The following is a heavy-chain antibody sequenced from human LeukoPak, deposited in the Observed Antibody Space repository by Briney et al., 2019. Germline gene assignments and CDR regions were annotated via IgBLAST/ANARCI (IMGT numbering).Heavy chain of an antibody. CDR2: IYTSGST. CDR1: GGSISSGSYY. CDR3: ARLSLVVPAAMPEYYFDY. D-gene: IGHD2-2*01. V-gene: IGHV4-61*02. J-gene: IGHJ4*02. Sequence: KSSETLSLTCTVSGGSISSGSYYWSWIRQPAGKGLEWIGRIYTSGSTNYNPSLKSRVTMSVDTSKNQFSLKLSSVTAADTAVYYCARLSLVVPAAMPEYYFDYWGRGTLVTVSS.